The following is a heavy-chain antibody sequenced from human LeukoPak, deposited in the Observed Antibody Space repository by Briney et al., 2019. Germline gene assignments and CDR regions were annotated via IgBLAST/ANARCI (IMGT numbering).Heavy chain of an antibody. V-gene: IGHV4-34*01. CDR1: GGSFSGYY. J-gene: IGHJ4*02. CDR2: INHSGST. D-gene: IGHD6-19*01. CDR3: ERDIAVAFFDY. Sequence: SETLSLTCAVYGGSFSGYYWSWIRQPPGKGLEWIGEINHSGSTNYNPSLKSRVTISVDTSKNQFSLKLSSVTAADTAVYYCERDIAVAFFDYWGQGTLVTVSS.